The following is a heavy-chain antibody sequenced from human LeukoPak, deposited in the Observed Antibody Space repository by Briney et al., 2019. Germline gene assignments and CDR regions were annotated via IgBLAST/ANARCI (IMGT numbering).Heavy chain of an antibody. D-gene: IGHD3-10*01. J-gene: IGHJ5*02. CDR3: VRDRITIVRGVLNYFDP. CDR1: GYTFINHY. Sequence: ASVRVSFKASGYTFINHYIHWVRQAPGQGLEWMGWINPNSGDTNYAQKFQGRVTMTTDTSMSTAYMEVSRLRSDDTAVYYCVRDRITIVRGVLNYFDPWGQGTLVTVSS. CDR2: INPNSGDT. V-gene: IGHV1-2*02.